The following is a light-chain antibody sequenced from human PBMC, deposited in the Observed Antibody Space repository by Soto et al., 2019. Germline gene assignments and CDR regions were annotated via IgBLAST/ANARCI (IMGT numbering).Light chain of an antibody. J-gene: IGLJ2*01. CDR2: EGS. CDR3: CSYAGSSTFVV. V-gene: IGLV2-23*03. Sequence: QSVLTQPASVSGSPGQSITISCTGTSSDVGSYNLVSWYQQHPGKAPKLMIYEGSERPSGVSHRFSGSKSGNTASLTISGLQAEDEAEYYCCSYAGSSTFVVFGGGTKLTVL. CDR1: SSDVGSYNL.